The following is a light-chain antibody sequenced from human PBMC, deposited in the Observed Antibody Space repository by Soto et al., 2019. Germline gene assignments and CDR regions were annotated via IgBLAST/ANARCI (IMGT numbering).Light chain of an antibody. V-gene: IGKV3-20*01. CDR3: QQYGRSQT. CDR1: QSVSSSY. Sequence: EIVLTQSPCTLSLSPGERATLSCRASQSVSSSYLAWYQQKPGQAPRLLIYGASSRATGIPDRFSGSGSGTDFTLTISRLEPEDFAVYYCQQYGRSQTFGQGTKVDI. CDR2: GAS. J-gene: IGKJ1*01.